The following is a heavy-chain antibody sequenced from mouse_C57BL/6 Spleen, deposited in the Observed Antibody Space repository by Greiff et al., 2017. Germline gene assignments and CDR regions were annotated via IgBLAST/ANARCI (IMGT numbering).Heavy chain of an antibody. CDR3: ARKGYGYDVDYFDY. Sequence: VQVVESGPGLVAPSQSLSITCTVSGFSLTSYAISWVRQPPGKGLEWLGVIWTGGGTNYNSALKSRLSISKDNSKSQVFLKMNSLQTDDTARYYCARKGYGYDVDYFDYWGQGTTLTVSS. CDR1: GFSLTSYA. J-gene: IGHJ2*01. CDR2: IWTGGGT. V-gene: IGHV2-9-1*01. D-gene: IGHD2-2*01.